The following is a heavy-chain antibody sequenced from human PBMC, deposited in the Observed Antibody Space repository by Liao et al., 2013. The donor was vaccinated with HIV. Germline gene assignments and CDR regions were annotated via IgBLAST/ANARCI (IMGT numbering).Heavy chain of an antibody. D-gene: IGHD3-10*01. Sequence: QVHLQESGPGLVKPSETLSLTCTLSGGSISSGTVYWAWIRQPPGKGLEWIGSVYYSGSTYTNPSLESRVTIGVDTSKIQFSLRLTSVTAADTAVYYCARDRRRFGAFDLWGHGTWVTVSS. CDR1: GGSISSGTVY. CDR2: VYYSGST. V-gene: IGHV4-39*07. J-gene: IGHJ3*01. CDR3: ARDRRRFGAFDL.